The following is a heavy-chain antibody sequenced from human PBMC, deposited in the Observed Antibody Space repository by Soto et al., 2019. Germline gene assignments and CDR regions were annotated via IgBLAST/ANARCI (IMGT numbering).Heavy chain of an antibody. CDR3: ARRTYSGSSYYFDY. Sequence: PSETLSLTCTVSGGSISSYYWSWIRQPPGKGLEWIGYIYHSGSTYYNSSLKSRVTISVDRSKNQFSLKLSSVTAADTAVYYCARRTYSGSSYYFDYWGQGTQVTVSS. CDR1: GGSISSYY. CDR2: IYHSGST. V-gene: IGHV4-59*08. D-gene: IGHD5-12*01. J-gene: IGHJ4*02.